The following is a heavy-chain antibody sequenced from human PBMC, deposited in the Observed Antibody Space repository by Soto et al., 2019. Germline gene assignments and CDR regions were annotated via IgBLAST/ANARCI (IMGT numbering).Heavy chain of an antibody. D-gene: IGHD2-2*02. Sequence: ASVNVSCKASGGTFSSYAISWVRQAPGQGLEWMGWINPNSGGTNYAQKFQGRVTVTRDTPTSTAYMELSRLTSDDTAVYYCARSLTEGYCTITGCYTRPLYGMDVWGQGTTVTVSS. CDR1: GGTFSSYA. CDR2: INPNSGGT. CDR3: ARSLTEGYCTITGCYTRPLYGMDV. V-gene: IGHV1-2*02. J-gene: IGHJ6*02.